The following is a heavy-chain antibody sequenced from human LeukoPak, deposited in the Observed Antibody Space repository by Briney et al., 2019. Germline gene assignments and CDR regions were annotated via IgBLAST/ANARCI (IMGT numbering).Heavy chain of an antibody. CDR1: GITFSSYA. D-gene: IGHD6-6*01. CDR2: ISDSGGST. CDR3: AKDGQYSSSSPYYFDY. J-gene: IGHJ4*02. Sequence: PGGSLRLSCAASGITFSSYAMHWVRQAPGKGLEWVSAISDSGGSTYYADSVKGRFTISRDNSKNTLYLQMNSLRAEDTAVYYCAKDGQYSSSSPYYFDYWGQGTLVTVSS. V-gene: IGHV3-23*01.